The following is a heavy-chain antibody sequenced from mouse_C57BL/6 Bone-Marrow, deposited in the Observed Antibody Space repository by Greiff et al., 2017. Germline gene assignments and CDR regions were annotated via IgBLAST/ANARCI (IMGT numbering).Heavy chain of an antibody. CDR1: GFTFSDYY. CDR3: ARLFYGGGFAY. J-gene: IGHJ3*01. V-gene: IGHV5-12*01. D-gene: IGHD1-2*01. Sequence: EVKLVESGGGLVQPGGSLKLSCAASGFTFSDYYMYWVRQTPEKRLEWVAYISNGGGSTYYPDTVKGRFTISRYNAKNTQYLQMSRLKSEDTAMYYCARLFYGGGFAYWGQGTLVTVSA. CDR2: ISNGGGST.